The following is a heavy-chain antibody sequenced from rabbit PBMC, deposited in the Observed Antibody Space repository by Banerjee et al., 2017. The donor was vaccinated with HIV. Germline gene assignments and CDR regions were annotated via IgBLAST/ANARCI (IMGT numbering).Heavy chain of an antibody. CDR2: IDNDDGSI. V-gene: IGHV1S45*01. CDR3: ARHETGTSGWNFNL. J-gene: IGHJ4*01. D-gene: IGHD1-1*01. CDR1: GFDLSSYG. Sequence: QEQLKETGGDLVKPGASLTLTCKASGFDLSSYGVSWVRQAPGKGLEWIGYIDNDDGSIYYASWAKGRFTISKTSSTTVTLQMTSLTAADTATYFCARHETGTSGWNFNLWGPGTLVTVS.